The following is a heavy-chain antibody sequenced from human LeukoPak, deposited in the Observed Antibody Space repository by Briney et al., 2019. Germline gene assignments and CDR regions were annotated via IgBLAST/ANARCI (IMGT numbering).Heavy chain of an antibody. CDR3: ARHGYLFGGYYGMDV. J-gene: IGHJ6*02. Sequence: PSETLSLTCTVSGGSISSYYWSWIRQPPGKGLEWIGYSYYSGSTNYNPSLKSRVTISVDTSKNQFSLKLSSVTAADTAVYYCARHGYLFGGYYGMDVWGQGTTVTVSS. CDR2: SYYSGST. V-gene: IGHV4-59*08. D-gene: IGHD3-10*01. CDR1: GGSISSYY.